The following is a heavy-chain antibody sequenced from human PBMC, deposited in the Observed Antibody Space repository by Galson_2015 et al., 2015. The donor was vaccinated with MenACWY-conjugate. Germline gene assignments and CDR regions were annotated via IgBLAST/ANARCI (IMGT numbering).Heavy chain of an antibody. CDR3: ARVPGYSYGYYDW. J-gene: IGHJ4*02. D-gene: IGHD5-18*01. Sequence: SLRLSCAASGFTFSTYRMNWVRQAPGKGLEWVSHISSSSSTIYYADSVKGRFTISRDNAKNSLYLQMNTLRDEDTAVYYCARVPGYSYGYYDWWGQGTLVTVSS. V-gene: IGHV3-48*02. CDR1: GFTFSTYR. CDR2: ISSSSSTI.